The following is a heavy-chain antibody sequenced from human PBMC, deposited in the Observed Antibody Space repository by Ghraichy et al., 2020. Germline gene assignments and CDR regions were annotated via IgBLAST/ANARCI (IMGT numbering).Heavy chain of an antibody. CDR1: GFTFSSYA. CDR3: ARDGGGGWNYAYYYYGMDV. CDR2: ISYDGSNK. J-gene: IGHJ6*02. V-gene: IGHV3-30-3*01. Sequence: GGSLRLSCAASGFTFSSYAMHWVRQAPCKGLEWVAVISYDGSNKYYADSVKGRFTISRDNSKNTLYLQMNSLRADDTAVYYCARDGGGGWNYAYYYYGMDVWGQGTTVTVSS. D-gene: IGHD1-7*01.